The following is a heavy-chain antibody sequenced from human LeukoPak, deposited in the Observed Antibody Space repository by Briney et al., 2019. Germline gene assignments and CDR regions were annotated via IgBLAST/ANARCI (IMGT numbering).Heavy chain of an antibody. Sequence: SETLSLTCTVSGGSISSYYWSWIRQPPGKGLEWIGYIYYSGSTNYNPSLKSRVTISVDTSKNQFSLKLSSVTAADTAVYYCARRDSSGYGADYWGQGTLVTVS. CDR3: ARRDSSGYGADY. V-gene: IGHV4-59*01. D-gene: IGHD3-22*01. CDR2: IYYSGST. J-gene: IGHJ4*02. CDR1: GGSISSYY.